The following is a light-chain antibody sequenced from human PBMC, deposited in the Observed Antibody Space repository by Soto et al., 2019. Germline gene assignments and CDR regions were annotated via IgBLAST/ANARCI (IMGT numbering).Light chain of an antibody. V-gene: IGKV1-33*01. CDR1: QDITND. J-gene: IGKJ4*01. CDR3: QIHDNTPLT. Sequence: DIQMTQSPSSLSASVGDRVTITCQASQDITNDLNWYQQKPGKAPKVLIYEASNLKTGVPSRFKRSGNATDFKCPNRIQQTEDKATYICQIHDNTPLTFGGGTKVEIK. CDR2: EAS.